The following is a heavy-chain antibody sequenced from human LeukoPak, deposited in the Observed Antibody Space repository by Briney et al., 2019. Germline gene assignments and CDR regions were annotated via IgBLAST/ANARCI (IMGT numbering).Heavy chain of an antibody. CDR2: VVPMFGIR. V-gene: IGHV1-69*04. Sequence: ASVKVSCKTSGGTFNNYAISWVRQAPGQGLEWMGRVVPMFGIRNYPQTFRGRVNITADKATNTVYMELRSLRAEDTAIYYCATEPSRSYSFDHLDFWGLGTPVTVSS. J-gene: IGHJ4*02. CDR3: ATEPSRSYSFDHLDF. CDR1: GGTFNNYA. D-gene: IGHD5-12*01.